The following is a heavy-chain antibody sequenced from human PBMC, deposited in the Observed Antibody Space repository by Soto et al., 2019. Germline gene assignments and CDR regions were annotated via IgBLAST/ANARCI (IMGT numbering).Heavy chain of an antibody. CDR3: AKGAVGGSWTFDY. CDR2: ISGSGCST. D-gene: IGHD2-15*01. V-gene: IGHV3-23*01. Sequence: EVQLLESGGGLVQPGGSLRLSCAASGFTFSSYAMSWVRQAPGKGLEWVAAISGSGCSTYYADSVKGQFTISRDNSKSTLYLQMNSLRAEDTAVYYCAKGAVGGSWTFDYWVQGTLVTVSS. J-gene: IGHJ4*02. CDR1: GFTFSSYA.